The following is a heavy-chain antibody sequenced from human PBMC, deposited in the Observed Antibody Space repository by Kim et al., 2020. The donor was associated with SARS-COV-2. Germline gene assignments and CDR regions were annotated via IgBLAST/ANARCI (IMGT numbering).Heavy chain of an antibody. J-gene: IGHJ4*02. CDR1: GFSLSTSGVG. D-gene: IGHD3-22*01. Sequence: SGPTLVKPTQTLTLTCTFSGFSLSTSGVGVGWIRPPPGKALEWLALIYWDDDKRYSPSLKSRLTITKDTSKNQVVLTMTNMDPVDTATYYCAHSRIRRGTMIVVAAISFDYWGQGTLVTVSS. V-gene: IGHV2-5*02. CDR3: AHSRIRRGTMIVVAAISFDY. CDR2: IYWDDDK.